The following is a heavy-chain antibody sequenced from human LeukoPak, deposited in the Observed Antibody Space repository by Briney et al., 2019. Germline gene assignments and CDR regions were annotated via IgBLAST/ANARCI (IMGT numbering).Heavy chain of an antibody. CDR3: AKDRGTYDFWSGPRPYFDY. CDR2: MNPNSGNT. Sequence: ASVKVSCKASGYTFTSYDINWVRQATGQGLEWMGWMNPNSGNTGYAQKFQGRVTMTRNTSISTAYMELSSLRAEDTAVYYCAKDRGTYDFWSGPRPYFDYWGQGTLVTASS. CDR1: GYTFTSYD. J-gene: IGHJ4*02. D-gene: IGHD3-3*01. V-gene: IGHV1-8*01.